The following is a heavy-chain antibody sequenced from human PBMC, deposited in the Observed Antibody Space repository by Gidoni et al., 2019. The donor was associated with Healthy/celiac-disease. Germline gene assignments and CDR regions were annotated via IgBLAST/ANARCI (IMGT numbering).Heavy chain of an antibody. CDR3: ARGGGGGRLSYYDFWSGYYTGGDAFDI. J-gene: IGHJ3*02. D-gene: IGHD3-3*01. CDR1: GFTVSSNY. CDR2: IYSGGST. Sequence: EVQLVESGGGLVQPGGSLRLSCAASGFTVSSNYMSWVRQAPGKGLEWVSVIYSGGSTYYADSVKGRFTISRDNSKNTLYLQMNSLRAEDTAVYYCARGGGGGRLSYYDFWSGYYTGGDAFDIWGQGTMVTVSS. V-gene: IGHV3-66*02.